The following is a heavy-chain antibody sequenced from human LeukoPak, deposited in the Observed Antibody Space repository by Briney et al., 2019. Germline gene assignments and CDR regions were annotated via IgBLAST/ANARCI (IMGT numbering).Heavy chain of an antibody. CDR1: GYTFSTYS. V-gene: IGHV1-18*01. CDR3: ARDQEEDCSSTSCYTPDY. D-gene: IGHD2-2*02. CDR2: ISAYNGNT. J-gene: IGHJ4*02. Sequence: ASVTVSCKTSGYTFSTYSITWVRQAPGQGLEWMGWISAYNGNTNYAQKLQGRVTMTTDTSTSTAYMELRSLRSDDTAVYYCARDQEEDCSSTSCYTPDYWGQGTLVTVSS.